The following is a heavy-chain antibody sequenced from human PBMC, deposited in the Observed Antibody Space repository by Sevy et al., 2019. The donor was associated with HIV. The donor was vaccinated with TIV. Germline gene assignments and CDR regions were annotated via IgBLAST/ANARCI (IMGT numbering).Heavy chain of an antibody. CDR3: ARAALYYYDSSGSYPNWYFDL. D-gene: IGHD3-22*01. CDR2: IYHRGST. V-gene: IGHV4-4*02. Sequence: SETLSLTCAVSGGSISSNNWWTWVRQPPGKGLEWIGEIYHRGSTNYKPSLKSRVTISVEKSKTQFSLKLTSVTAADTAVYYCARAALYYYDSSGSYPNWYFDLWGRGPPATVSS. CDR1: GGSISSNNW. J-gene: IGHJ2*01.